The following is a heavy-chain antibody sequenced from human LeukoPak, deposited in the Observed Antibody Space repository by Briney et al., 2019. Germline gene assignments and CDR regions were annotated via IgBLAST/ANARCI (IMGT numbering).Heavy chain of an antibody. CDR1: GGSISSYY. V-gene: IGHV4-59*08. Sequence: SETLSLTCTVSGGSISSYYWSWIRQPPGKGLGWIGYIYYSGSTNYNPSLKSRVTISVDTSKNQFSLKLSSVTAADTAVYYCARRGIAAAWFDPWGQGTLVTVSS. CDR2: IYYSGST. D-gene: IGHD6-13*01. CDR3: ARRGIAAAWFDP. J-gene: IGHJ5*02.